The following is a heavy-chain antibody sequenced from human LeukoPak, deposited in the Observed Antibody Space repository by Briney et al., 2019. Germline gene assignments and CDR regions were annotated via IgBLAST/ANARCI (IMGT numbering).Heavy chain of an antibody. V-gene: IGHV1-69*01. CDR1: GGTFSSYA. CDR2: TIPIFGTA. CDR3: AREVGGYSYGYYIFDY. D-gene: IGHD5-18*01. J-gene: IGHJ4*02. Sequence: SVKVSCKASGGTFSSYAISWVRQAPGQGLEWMGGTIPIFGTANYAQKFQGRVTITADESTSTAYMELSSLRSEDTAVYYCAREVGGYSYGYYIFDYWGQGTLVTVSS.